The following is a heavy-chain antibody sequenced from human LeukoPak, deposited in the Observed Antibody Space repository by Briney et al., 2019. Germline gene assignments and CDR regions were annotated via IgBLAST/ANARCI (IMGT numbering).Heavy chain of an antibody. V-gene: IGHV3-33*01. CDR1: GFTFSSYG. CDR2: IWYDGSNK. CDR3: ARDGPKYCSGGSCLQPFGI. J-gene: IGHJ3*02. D-gene: IGHD2-15*01. Sequence: GGSLRLSCAASGFTFSSYGMHWVRQAPGKGLEWVAVIWYDGSNKYYADSVKGRFTISRDNSKNTLYLQMNSLRAEDTAVYYCARDGPKYCSGGSCLQPFGIWGQGTMVTVSS.